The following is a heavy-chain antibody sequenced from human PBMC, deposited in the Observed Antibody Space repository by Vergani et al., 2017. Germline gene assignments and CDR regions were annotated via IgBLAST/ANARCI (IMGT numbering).Heavy chain of an antibody. CDR3: AREGYDFWSGGSNAFDI. CDR2: INHSGYT. CDR1: GGSFSGYY. D-gene: IGHD3-3*01. Sequence: QVQLQQWGAGLLKPSETLSLTCGVYGGSFSGYYWSWIRQSPGKGLEWIGEINHSGYTTYNPSLKSRVTISVDTSKNQFSLKVSSVTAADTAVYYCAREGYDFWSGGSNAFDIWGQGTMVTVSS. V-gene: IGHV4-34*01. J-gene: IGHJ3*02.